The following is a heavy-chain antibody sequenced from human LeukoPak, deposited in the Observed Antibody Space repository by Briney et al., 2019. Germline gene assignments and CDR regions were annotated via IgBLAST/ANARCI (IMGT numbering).Heavy chain of an antibody. J-gene: IGHJ6*02. Sequence: SGTLSLTCAVSVGSISSGNWWSWVRQSPGKGLEWIGEVYHNGTPNYNPSLKSRVTISADTFKNHFSLKLTSVTAADTAVYYCATAPILRGEAGEQYKYGMDVWGQGTTVIVSS. V-gene: IGHV4-4*02. CDR3: ATAPILRGEAGEQYKYGMDV. CDR1: VGSISSGNW. D-gene: IGHD1-1*01. CDR2: VYHNGTP.